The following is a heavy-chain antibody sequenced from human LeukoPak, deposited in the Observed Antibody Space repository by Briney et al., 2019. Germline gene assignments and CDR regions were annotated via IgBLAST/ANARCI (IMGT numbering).Heavy chain of an antibody. CDR1: GYRFTSYG. CDR3: ARGGDGDILTGLVFDY. J-gene: IGHJ4*02. V-gene: IGHV1-18*01. Sequence: GASVKVSCKASGYRFTSYGISWVRPAPGQGLEWMGRISAYNGNTNYAQKLQGRVTMTTDTSTSTAYMELRSLRSDDTAVYYCARGGDGDILTGLVFDYWGQGTLVTVSS. D-gene: IGHD3-9*01. CDR2: ISAYNGNT.